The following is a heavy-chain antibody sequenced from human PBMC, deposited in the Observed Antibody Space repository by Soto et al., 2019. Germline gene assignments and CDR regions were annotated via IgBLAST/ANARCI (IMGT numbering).Heavy chain of an antibody. CDR2: INHSGGT. V-gene: IGHV4-34*01. J-gene: IGHJ5*02. CDR3: ARGRVGRNWFDP. CDR1: GGSFSGYY. Sequence: SETLSLTCAVYGGSFSGYYWSWIRQPPGKGLEWIGEINHSGGTNYNPSLKSRVTISVDTSKNQFSLKLSSVTAADTAVYYCARGRVGRNWFDPWGQGTLVTVSS. D-gene: IGHD2-15*01.